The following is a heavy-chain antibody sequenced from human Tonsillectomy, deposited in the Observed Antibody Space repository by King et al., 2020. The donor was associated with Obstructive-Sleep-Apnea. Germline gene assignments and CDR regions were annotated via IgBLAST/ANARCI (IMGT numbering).Heavy chain of an antibody. Sequence: QLVQSGGGLVQPGGSLRLSCSASGFTFSSYAMHWVRQAPGKGLEYVSAISSNGGSTYYADSVKGRFTISRDNSKNTLYLQMSSLRAEDTAVYYCVKDYDFWSGYSAPFYWGQGTLVTVSS. D-gene: IGHD3-3*01. CDR3: VKDYDFWSGYSAPFY. CDR2: ISSNGGST. J-gene: IGHJ4*02. CDR1: GFTFSSYA. V-gene: IGHV3-64D*06.